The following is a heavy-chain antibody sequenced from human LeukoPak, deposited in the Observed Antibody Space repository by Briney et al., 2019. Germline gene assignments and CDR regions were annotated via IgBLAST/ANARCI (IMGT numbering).Heavy chain of an antibody. CDR3: ARGFSGSYSGVPFDY. Sequence: PSETLSLTCTVSGGSISSSSYYWGWIRQPPGKGLEWIGSIYYSGSTYYNPSLKSRVTISLDTSKNQFSLKLNSVAAADTAVYCARGFSGSYSGVPFDYWGQGTLVTVSS. J-gene: IGHJ4*02. D-gene: IGHD1-26*01. CDR1: GGSISSSSYY. V-gene: IGHV4-39*07. CDR2: IYYSGST.